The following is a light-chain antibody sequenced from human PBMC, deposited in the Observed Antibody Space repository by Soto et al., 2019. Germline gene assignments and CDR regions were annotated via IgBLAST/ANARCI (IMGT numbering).Light chain of an antibody. CDR1: SGHSNYA. CDR3: QTWGTGSAIVV. CDR2: VNSGGSH. V-gene: IGLV4-69*01. Sequence: QSVLTQSPSASASLGASVKLTCTLSSGHSNYAIAWHQQQPEKGPRYLMKVNSGGSHIKGDGIPDRFSGSSSGAERYLFISSLQSKDESDYYCQTWGTGSAIVVFGGGTQLTLL. J-gene: IGLJ7*01.